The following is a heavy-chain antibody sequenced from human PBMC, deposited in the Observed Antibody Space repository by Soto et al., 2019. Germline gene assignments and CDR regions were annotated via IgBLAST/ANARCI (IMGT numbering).Heavy chain of an antibody. Sequence: EASVKVSCTTSGYTFNTYGINWVRQAPGQGLELMGWISAYDGKTTYAEKFQGRVTLTTDTSTSTAYMELRSLRSDDTAIYYCERQIKESSTSYGLEPLGQRT. J-gene: IGHJ5*02. D-gene: IGHD3-10*01. CDR1: GYTFNTYG. V-gene: IGHV1-18*01. CDR3: ERQIKESSTSYGLEP. CDR2: ISAYDGKT.